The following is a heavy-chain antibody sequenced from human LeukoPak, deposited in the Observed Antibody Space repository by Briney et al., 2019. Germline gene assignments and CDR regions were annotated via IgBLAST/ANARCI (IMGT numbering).Heavy chain of an antibody. D-gene: IGHD6-13*01. CDR1: GLTVSSNF. J-gene: IGHJ4*01. CDR3: ARASAGGSSCEPDY. V-gene: IGHV3-33*08. Sequence: GGSLRLFCAASGLTVSSNFMIGVRQAPGKGLEWVAVIWYGGSNKHYVDSVKGRFTISRDNSKNTLYVQMNSLRAEDTAVYYCARASAGGSSCEPDYSGQGTLVTVSS. CDR2: IWYGGSNK.